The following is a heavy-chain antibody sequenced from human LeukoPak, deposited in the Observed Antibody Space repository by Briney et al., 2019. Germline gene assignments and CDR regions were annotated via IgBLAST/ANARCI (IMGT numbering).Heavy chain of an antibody. CDR1: GFTFSSCG. J-gene: IGHJ4*02. CDR3: ATALSHDTDTLDENGLVGGYYFDY. Sequence: GGSLRLSCAASGFTFSSCGMHWVRQAPGKGLEWVAFIRYDGSSKFYADSVKARFTISRDNSENTVHLQMNSLSAEDTAVYYCATALSHDTDTLDENGLVGGYYFDYWGQGTLVTVSS. V-gene: IGHV3-30*02. CDR2: IRYDGSSK. D-gene: IGHD3-22*01.